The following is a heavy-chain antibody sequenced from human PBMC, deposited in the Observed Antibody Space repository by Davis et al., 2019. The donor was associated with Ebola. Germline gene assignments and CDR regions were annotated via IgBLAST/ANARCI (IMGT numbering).Heavy chain of an antibody. D-gene: IGHD3-22*01. CDR3: ASTMDYYDSSGYYYGMDV. Sequence: SVKGRFTISRDNAKNSLYLQMNSLRDEDTAVYYCASTMDYYDSSGYYYGMDVWGQGTTVTVSS. J-gene: IGHJ6*02. V-gene: IGHV3-48*02.